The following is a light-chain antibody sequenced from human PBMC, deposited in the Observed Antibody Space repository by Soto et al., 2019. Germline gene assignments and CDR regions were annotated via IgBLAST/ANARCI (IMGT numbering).Light chain of an antibody. CDR3: HQYGSSPWT. J-gene: IGKJ1*01. CDR1: QIVSSTY. Sequence: EIVLTQSPGTLSLSPGERATLSCRASQIVSSTYLAWYELKPGQAPRLLIYGASTRATGIPDRFSGSGSGTDFTLIISRVEPEDFAVFYCHQYGSSPWTFGQGTKVEIK. CDR2: GAS. V-gene: IGKV3-20*01.